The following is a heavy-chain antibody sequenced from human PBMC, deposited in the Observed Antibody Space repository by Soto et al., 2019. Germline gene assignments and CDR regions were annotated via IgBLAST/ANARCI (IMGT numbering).Heavy chain of an antibody. CDR2: ISGSGGST. CDR1: GFTFSSYA. D-gene: IGHD5-12*01. CDR3: AKRRDGYNYDY. V-gene: IGHV3-23*01. Sequence: VQLLESGGGLVQPGGSLRLSCAASGFTFSSYAMSWVRQAPGKGLEWVSGISGSGGSTYYADSVKGRFIISRDKSKNTMYLQMNSLRADDTAVYYCAKRRDGYNYDYWGQGTLVTVSS. J-gene: IGHJ4*02.